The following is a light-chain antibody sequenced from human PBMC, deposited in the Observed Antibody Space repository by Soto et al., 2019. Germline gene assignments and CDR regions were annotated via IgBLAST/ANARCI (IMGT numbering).Light chain of an antibody. Sequence: EIVMTQSPATLSVSPGERATLSCGASQSVRNYLAWYPQKPGQAPRLLIHGASTRATGIPARFSGSGAGTECTRTISSLQSEDVEVDDCQQYDNWPQTFGQGTKVDI. CDR2: GAS. CDR1: QSVRNY. CDR3: QQYDNWPQT. J-gene: IGKJ1*01. V-gene: IGKV3D-15*01.